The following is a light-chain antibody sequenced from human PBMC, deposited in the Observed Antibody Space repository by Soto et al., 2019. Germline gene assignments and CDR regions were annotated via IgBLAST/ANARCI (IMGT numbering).Light chain of an antibody. Sequence: QSALTQPRSVSGSPGQSVTISCPGTSSDVGSYNRVSWYQQPPGTAPKLIIYEVSNRPSGVPDRFSGSKSGDTASLTISGLQAEDEADYYCCSYAGSYLLYVFGTGTKLTVL. CDR1: SSDVGSYNR. J-gene: IGLJ1*01. CDR3: CSYAGSYLLYV. CDR2: EVS. V-gene: IGLV2-18*02.